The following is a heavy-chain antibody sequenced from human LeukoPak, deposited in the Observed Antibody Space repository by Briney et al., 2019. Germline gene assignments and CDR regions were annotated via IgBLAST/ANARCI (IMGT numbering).Heavy chain of an antibody. D-gene: IGHD2-2*01. CDR2: INPNSGGT. Sequence: ASVKVSCKASGYTFTGYYMHWVRQAPGQGLEWMGWINPNSGGTNYAQKFQGRVTMTRDTSISTAYMELSRLRSDDTAVYYCARECEDIVVVPAANWFDPWSQGTLVTVSS. CDR1: GYTFTGYY. J-gene: IGHJ5*02. V-gene: IGHV1-2*02. CDR3: ARECEDIVVVPAANWFDP.